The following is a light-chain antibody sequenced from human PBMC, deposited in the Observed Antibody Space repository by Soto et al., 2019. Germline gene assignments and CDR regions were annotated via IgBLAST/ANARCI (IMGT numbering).Light chain of an antibody. CDR3: QQYNNWPPA. J-gene: IGKJ5*01. CDR1: HRFSSD. CDR2: GAS. Sequence: EIVLTQSPTTLSVSPGERATLSCRASHRFSSDLSCYQQRPGQAPRLLIFGASTRAAGSPARFSGSGSGTEFTLTISSLQSEDFAVYYCQQYNNWPPAFGQGTRLEIK. V-gene: IGKV3-15*01.